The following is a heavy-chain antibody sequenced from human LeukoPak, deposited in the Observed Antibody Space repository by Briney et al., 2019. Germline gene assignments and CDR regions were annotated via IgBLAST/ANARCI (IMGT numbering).Heavy chain of an antibody. CDR1: GGSISSDY. Sequence: PSETLSLTCTVSGGSISSDYWSWIRQPPGRRLEWIGYISHSGSTNYNSSLKSRVTISVETSKNQFYLNLRSVTAADTAVYYCARVLPAAASYYFDYWGQGTLVTVSS. D-gene: IGHD2-2*01. V-gene: IGHV4-59*01. J-gene: IGHJ4*02. CDR3: ARVLPAAASYYFDY. CDR2: ISHSGST.